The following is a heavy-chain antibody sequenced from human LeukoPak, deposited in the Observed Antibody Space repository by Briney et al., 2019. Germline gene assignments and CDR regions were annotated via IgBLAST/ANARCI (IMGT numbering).Heavy chain of an antibody. J-gene: IGHJ6*03. D-gene: IGHD3-3*01. CDR2: ISGSGGST. Sequence: GGSLRLSCAASGFTFSSYAMSWVRQAPGKGLEWVSAISGSGGSTYYADSVKGRFTISRDKSKNTLYLQMNSLRAEDTAVYYCAKIGRRYDFWTGYYEEEVDYMDVWGKGTTVTVSS. CDR1: GFTFSSYA. V-gene: IGHV3-23*01. CDR3: AKIGRRYDFWTGYYEEEVDYMDV.